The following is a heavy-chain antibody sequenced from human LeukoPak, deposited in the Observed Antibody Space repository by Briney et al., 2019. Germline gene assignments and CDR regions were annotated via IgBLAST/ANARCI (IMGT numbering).Heavy chain of an antibody. D-gene: IGHD3-22*01. CDR3: ARVGVSRTYYYDSSGYP. CDR2: INHSGST. V-gene: IGHV4-34*01. J-gene: IGHJ5*02. Sequence: SETLSLTCADQGESFSGSYWRWIRQPPGKGLEWIGEINHSGSTNYNPSLKSRVTISVDTSKNQFSLKLSSVTAADTAVYYCARVGVSRTYYYDSSGYPWGQGTLVTVSS. CDR1: GESFSGSY.